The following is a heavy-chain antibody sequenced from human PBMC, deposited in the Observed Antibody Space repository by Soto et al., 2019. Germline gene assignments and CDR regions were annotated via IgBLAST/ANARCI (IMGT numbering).Heavy chain of an antibody. CDR1: GGSISSGGYY. V-gene: IGHV4-31*03. CDR3: ARGENSGSWSLYYYYYYGMDV. D-gene: IGHD3-10*01. J-gene: IGHJ6*02. Sequence: QVQLQESGPGLVKPSQTLSLTCTVSGGSISSGGYYWSWIRQHPGKGLEWIGYIYYSGSTYYNPSLKSRVTISVDTSKNQFSLKLSSVTAADTAVYYCARGENSGSWSLYYYYYYGMDVWGQGTTVTVSS. CDR2: IYYSGST.